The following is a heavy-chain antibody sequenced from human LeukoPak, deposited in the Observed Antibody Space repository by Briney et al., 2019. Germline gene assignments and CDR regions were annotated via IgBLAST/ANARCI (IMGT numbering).Heavy chain of an antibody. J-gene: IGHJ4*02. CDR2: ISGSGGST. CDR1: RFPFSNYW. V-gene: IGHV3-23*01. Sequence: GGSLRLSCAASRFPFSNYWMSWVRQAPGKGLEWVSAISGSGGSTYYADSVKGRFTISRDNSKNTLYLQMNSLRAEDTAVYYCANYMKRRDGDYVVGGLDYWGQGTLVTVSS. CDR3: ANYMKRRDGDYVVGGLDY. D-gene: IGHD4-17*01.